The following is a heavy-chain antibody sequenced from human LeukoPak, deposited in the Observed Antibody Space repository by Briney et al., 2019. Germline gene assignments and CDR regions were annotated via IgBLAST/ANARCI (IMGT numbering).Heavy chain of an antibody. CDR3: ARLPSPSPYTDGNWLDS. CDR1: GYSFTSYW. V-gene: IGHV5-51*01. J-gene: IGHJ5*01. CDR2: IYPDDSDT. Sequence: GESLKISCKGSGYSFTSYWIAWVRQMPGKGLEWMGVIYPDDSDTTYRPSFQGQVTISVDKSITTAYLQWSSLKASDTAVYYCARLPSPSPYTDGNWLDSWGQGTLVTVSS. D-gene: IGHD4-11*01.